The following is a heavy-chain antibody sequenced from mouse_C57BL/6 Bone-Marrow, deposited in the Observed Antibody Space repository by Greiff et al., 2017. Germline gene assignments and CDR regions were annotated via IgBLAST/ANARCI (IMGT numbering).Heavy chain of an antibody. CDR2: LNPGSGGT. CDR3: ARSLYGRYAMDY. CDR1: GYAFTNYL. V-gene: IGHV1-54*01. D-gene: IGHD1-1*01. J-gene: IGHJ4*01. Sequence: VQLQQSGAELVRPGTSVKVSCKASGYAFTNYLIEWVKQRPGQGLEWIGVLNPGSGGTNYNEKFKGKATLTADKSSSTAYMQLSSLTSEDSAVYFCARSLYGRYAMDYGGQGTSVTVSS.